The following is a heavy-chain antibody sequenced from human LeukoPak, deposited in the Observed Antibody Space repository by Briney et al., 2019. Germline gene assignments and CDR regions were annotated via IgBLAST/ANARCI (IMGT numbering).Heavy chain of an antibody. D-gene: IGHD4-17*01. Sequence: ASVTVSCKVSGYTLTELSMHRVRQAPGKGLEWMGGFDPEDGETIYAQKFQGRVTMTEDTSTDTAYMELSSLRSEDTAVYYCATGHTTAYYYYYGMDVWGQGTTVTVSS. CDR2: FDPEDGET. CDR1: GYTLTELS. J-gene: IGHJ6*02. CDR3: ATGHTTAYYYYYGMDV. V-gene: IGHV1-24*01.